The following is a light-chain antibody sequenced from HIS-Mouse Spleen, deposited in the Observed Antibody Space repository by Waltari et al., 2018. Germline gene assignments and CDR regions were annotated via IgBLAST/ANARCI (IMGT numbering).Light chain of an antibody. CDR2: EGS. CDR3: CSYAGSSFVV. J-gene: IGLJ2*01. V-gene: IGLV2-23*01. CDR1: GTDVGSSTL. Sequence: QSALTQPASVSGSPGQSITISCTGTGTDVGSSTLVAWYQQHPGKAPKLMIYEGSKRPSGVSNRFSGSKSGNTASLTISGLQAEDEADYYCCSYAGSSFVVFGGGTKLTVL.